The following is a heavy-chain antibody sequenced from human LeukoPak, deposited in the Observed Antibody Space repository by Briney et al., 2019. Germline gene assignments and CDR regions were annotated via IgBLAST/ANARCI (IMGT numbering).Heavy chain of an antibody. J-gene: IGHJ4*02. D-gene: IGHD6-19*01. V-gene: IGHV4-59*01. CDR3: ARVNVVAGTDY. CDR2: IYYSGST. CDR1: GGSISSYY. Sequence: SETLSLTCTVSGGSISSYYWSWIRQPPWKGLEWIGYIYYSGSTNYNPSLKSRVTISVDTSKNQFSLKLSSVTAADTAVYYCARVNVVAGTDYWGQGTLVTVSS.